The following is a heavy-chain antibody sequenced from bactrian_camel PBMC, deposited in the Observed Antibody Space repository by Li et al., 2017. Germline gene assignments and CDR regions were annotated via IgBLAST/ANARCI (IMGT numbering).Heavy chain of an antibody. CDR3: ASDPCSTFRGLGQDEYDY. CDR2: IYGETTT. V-gene: IGHV3S9*01. D-gene: IGHD1*01. J-gene: IGHJ4*01. CDR1: RYTLY. Sequence: HVQLVESGGGLVQPGGSLRLSCAASRYTLYIAWFRQAPGTEREVVAEIYGETTTLYADSVKGRFTISQDKAKHMLYLQMDSLRTEDTAMYYCASDPCSTFRGLGQDEYDYWGQGTQVTVS.